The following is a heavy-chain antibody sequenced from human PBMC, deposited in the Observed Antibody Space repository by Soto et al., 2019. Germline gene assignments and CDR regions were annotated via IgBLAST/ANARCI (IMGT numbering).Heavy chain of an antibody. D-gene: IGHD2-15*01. CDR3: ARGYCSGGSCYSSGDY. Sequence: GASVKVSCKASGYTFTSYAMHWVRQAHGQRLEWMGWINAGNGNTKYSQKFQGRVTITRDTSASTAYMELSSLRSEDTAVYYCARGYCSGGSCYSSGDYWGQGTLVTVSS. CDR2: INAGNGNT. V-gene: IGHV1-3*01. J-gene: IGHJ4*02. CDR1: GYTFTSYA.